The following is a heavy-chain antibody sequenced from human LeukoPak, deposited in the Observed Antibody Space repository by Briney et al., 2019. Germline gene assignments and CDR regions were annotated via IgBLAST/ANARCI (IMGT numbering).Heavy chain of an antibody. J-gene: IGHJ4*02. CDR3: AKDLSYGFDY. D-gene: IGHD5-18*01. CDR1: GFTFSSYA. Sequence: GGSLRLSCAASGFTFSSYAMHWVRQAPGKGLEWVAVISYDGSNKYYADSVKGRFTISRDNSKNTLYLQMNSLRAEDTAVYYCAKDLSYGFDYWGQGTLVTVSS. V-gene: IGHV3-30-3*01. CDR2: ISYDGSNK.